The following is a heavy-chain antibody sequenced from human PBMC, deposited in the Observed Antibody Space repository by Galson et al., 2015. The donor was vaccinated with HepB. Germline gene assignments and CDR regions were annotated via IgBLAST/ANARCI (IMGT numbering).Heavy chain of an antibody. D-gene: IGHD6-6*01. CDR2: INHGGST. CDR1: GGSFSGDY. CDR3: ARVGDSSWSIAYQNYYYYGMDV. Sequence: ETLSLTGAFGGGSFSGDYWCGLRHPPGRGLGGIGEINHGGSTYYNPSLKGRVTISVDTSKNQFSLNLSSVNAADTAVYYCARVGDSSWSIAYQNYYYYGMDVWGQGTTVTVSS. V-gene: IGHV4-34*01. J-gene: IGHJ6*02.